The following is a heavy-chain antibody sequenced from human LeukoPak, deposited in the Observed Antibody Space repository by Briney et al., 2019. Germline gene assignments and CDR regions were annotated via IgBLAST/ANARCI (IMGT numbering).Heavy chain of an antibody. CDR1: GGSISSSSYY. CDR3: ARDLTSSSGYFDP. J-gene: IGHJ5*02. V-gene: IGHV4-39*07. CDR2: IYYSGST. Sequence: PSETLSLTCTVSGGSISSSSYYWSWIRQPPGKGLEWIGSIYYSGSTYYNPSLKSRVTISVDTSKNQFSLKLSSVTAADTAVYYCARDLTSSSGYFDPWGQGTLVTVSS. D-gene: IGHD3-22*01.